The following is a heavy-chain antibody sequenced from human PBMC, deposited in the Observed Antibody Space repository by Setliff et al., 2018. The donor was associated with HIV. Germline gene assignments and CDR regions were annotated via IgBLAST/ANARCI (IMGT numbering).Heavy chain of an antibody. J-gene: IGHJ4*02. V-gene: IGHV4-31*03. D-gene: IGHD3-9*01. CDR3: AGGRYFRDIRDSRFDF. Sequence: SETLSLTCSVSGVSITTDGYYWSWIRHYPGKGLELIGYMYHSGSTYYNASLASRLIMSLDPSKNQFSLKLNSMTAADTAMYYCAGGRYFRDIRDSRFDFWGQGMLVTVSS. CDR2: MYHSGST. CDR1: GVSITTDGYY.